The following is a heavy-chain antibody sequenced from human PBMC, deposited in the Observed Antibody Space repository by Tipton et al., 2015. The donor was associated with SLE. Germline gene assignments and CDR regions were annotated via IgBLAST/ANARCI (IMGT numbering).Heavy chain of an antibody. Sequence: TLSLTCAVYGGSFSGFYWSWIRQPPGKGREWIGEIKHSGSTYYNPSLKSRVTITVDTSKNQFSLKLSFVTAADTAMYYCSMRGKRIAAAWDDAFDFWGQGTMVTVSS. CDR3: SMRGKRIAAAWDDAFDF. D-gene: IGHD6-13*01. CDR1: GGSFSGFY. J-gene: IGHJ3*01. V-gene: IGHV4-34*01. CDR2: IKHSGST.